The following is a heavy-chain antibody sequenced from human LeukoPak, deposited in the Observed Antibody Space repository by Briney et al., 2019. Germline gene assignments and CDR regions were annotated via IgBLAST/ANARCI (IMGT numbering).Heavy chain of an antibody. V-gene: IGHV4-4*07. D-gene: IGHD6-6*01. CDR3: AGSARYSSSSPYYFDY. Sequence: SETLSLTCTVSGGSISSYYWSWIRQPAGKGLEWIGRIYTSGSTNYNPSLKSRVTMSVDTSKNQFALKPSSVTAADTAVYYCAGSARYSSSSPYYFDYWGQGTLVTVSS. J-gene: IGHJ4*02. CDR1: GGSISSYY. CDR2: IYTSGST.